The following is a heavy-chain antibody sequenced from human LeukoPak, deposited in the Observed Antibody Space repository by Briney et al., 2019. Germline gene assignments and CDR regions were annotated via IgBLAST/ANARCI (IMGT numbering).Heavy chain of an antibody. Sequence: GGSLRLSCAASGFTFSNYWMHWVRQAPGKGLVWVSRINTDGSSTSYADSVKGRFTISRDNAKNTLYLQMNSLRAEDTAVYYCARAYPVDYYYYYMDVWGKGTTVTVSS. CDR1: GFTFSNYW. CDR3: ARAYPVDYYYYYMDV. J-gene: IGHJ6*03. D-gene: IGHD5-12*01. V-gene: IGHV3-74*01. CDR2: INTDGSST.